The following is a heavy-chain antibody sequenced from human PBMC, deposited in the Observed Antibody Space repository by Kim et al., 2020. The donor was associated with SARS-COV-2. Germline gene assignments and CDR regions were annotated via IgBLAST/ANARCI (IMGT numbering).Heavy chain of an antibody. Sequence: SETLSLTCTVSGGSISSYYWSWIRQPPGKGLEWIGYIYYSGSTNYNPSLKSRVTISVDTSKNQFSLKLSSVTAADTAVYYCARDPPYYYDSSGHKTHGAFDIWGQGTMVTVSS. J-gene: IGHJ3*02. CDR2: IYYSGST. D-gene: IGHD3-22*01. V-gene: IGHV4-59*01. CDR3: ARDPPYYYDSSGHKTHGAFDI. CDR1: GGSISSYY.